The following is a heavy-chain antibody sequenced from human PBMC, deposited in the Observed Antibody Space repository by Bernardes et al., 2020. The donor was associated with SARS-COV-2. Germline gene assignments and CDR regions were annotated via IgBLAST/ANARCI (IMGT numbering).Heavy chain of an antibody. J-gene: IGHJ5*02. V-gene: IGHV3-21*01. D-gene: IGHD3-16*01. CDR3: ARAIPAAGRVIAPYDS. CDR1: GFTFTSFS. Sequence: GGSLSLSCVASGFTFTSFSMHWVRQAPGKGLEWVSSISEYSTYIYYADSVKGRFAISRDNAENSVYLQLNNLRADDTAVYYCARAIPAAGRVIAPYDSWGQGTLVTVSS. CDR2: ISEYSTYI.